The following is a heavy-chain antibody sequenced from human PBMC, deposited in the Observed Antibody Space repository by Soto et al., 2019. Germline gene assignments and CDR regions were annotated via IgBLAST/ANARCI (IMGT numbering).Heavy chain of an antibody. CDR2: IYYSGST. V-gene: IGHV4-31*03. CDR3: AREIIAAAGTFEADNWFDP. Sequence: KPSETLSLTCTVSGGSISSGGYYWSWIRQHPGKGLEWIGYIYYSGSTYYNPSLKSRVTISVDTSKNQFSLKLSSVTAADTAVYYCAREIIAAAGTFEADNWFDPWGQGTLVTVSS. J-gene: IGHJ5*02. CDR1: GGSISSGGYY. D-gene: IGHD6-13*01.